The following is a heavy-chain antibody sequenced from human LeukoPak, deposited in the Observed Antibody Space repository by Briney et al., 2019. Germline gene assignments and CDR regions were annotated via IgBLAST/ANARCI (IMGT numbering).Heavy chain of an antibody. CDR1: GFTFSSYG. J-gene: IGHJ4*02. V-gene: IGHV3-33*01. CDR2: IWYDGSNK. CDR3: ARDRTYYYDSSGYYYPTY. D-gene: IGHD3-22*01. Sequence: PGRSLRLSCAAPGFTFSSYGMHWVRQAPGKGLEWVAVIWYDGSNKYYADSVKGGFTISRDNSKNTLYLQMNSLRAEDTAVYYCARDRTYYYDSSGYYYPTYWGQGTLVTVSS.